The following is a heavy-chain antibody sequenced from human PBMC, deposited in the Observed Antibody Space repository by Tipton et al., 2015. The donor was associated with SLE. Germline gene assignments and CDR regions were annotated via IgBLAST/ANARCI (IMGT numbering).Heavy chain of an antibody. CDR3: ARFGRSAAMDWFDR. V-gene: IGHV4-31*02. Sequence: LRLSCTVSGGSVSSGGYYWSWIRQHPGKGLEWIGYIYNTVNTYYNPSLTSRVTISDDTSKNQFSPTLSSVTAADTAIYYCARFGRSAAMDWFDRWGQGTLVTVSS. CDR2: IYNTVNT. J-gene: IGHJ5*02. D-gene: IGHD2-2*01. CDR1: GGSVSSGGYY.